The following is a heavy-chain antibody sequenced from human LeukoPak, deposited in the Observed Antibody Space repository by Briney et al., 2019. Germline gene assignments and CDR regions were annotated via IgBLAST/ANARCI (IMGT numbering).Heavy chain of an antibody. CDR3: ARVNPRYGFSWSGELYGMDV. J-gene: IGHJ6*02. D-gene: IGHD3-3*01. CDR1: GGTFSSYA. Sequence: ASVKVSCKASGGTFSSYAISWVRQAPGQGLEWMGGIIPIFGTANYAQKFQGRVTITADESTSTAYMELSSLRSEDTAVYYCARVNPRYGFSWSGELYGMDVWGQGTTVTVSS. CDR2: IIPIFGTA. V-gene: IGHV1-69*13.